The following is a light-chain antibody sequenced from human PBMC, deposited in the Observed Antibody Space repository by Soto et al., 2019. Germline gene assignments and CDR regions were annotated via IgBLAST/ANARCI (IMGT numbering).Light chain of an antibody. CDR2: END. V-gene: IGLV1-51*02. CDR1: SSNIGKNF. Sequence: QSVLTQPPSVSAAPGQNVAISCSGGSSNIGKNFVSWYQQVPGAAPKVLIYENDKRLSGIPDRFSGSRSVTSVTLAIAGLQTGDEADYYCASWDSSLYGVVFGGGTKLTVL. CDR3: ASWDSSLYGVV. J-gene: IGLJ3*02.